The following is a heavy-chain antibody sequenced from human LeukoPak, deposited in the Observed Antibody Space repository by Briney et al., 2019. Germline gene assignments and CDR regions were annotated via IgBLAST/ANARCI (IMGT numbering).Heavy chain of an antibody. CDR2: ISWNSGSI. J-gene: IGHJ4*02. CDR3: AKDAHYYDSSGYYFLGGAFDY. Sequence: GGSLRLSCAASGFTFDDYAMHWVRQAPGKGLEWVSGISWNSGSIVYADSVKGRFTISRDNAKNSLYLQMNSLRAEDTALYYCAKDAHYYDSSGYYFLGGAFDYWGRGTLVTVSS. D-gene: IGHD3-22*01. CDR1: GFTFDDYA. V-gene: IGHV3-9*01.